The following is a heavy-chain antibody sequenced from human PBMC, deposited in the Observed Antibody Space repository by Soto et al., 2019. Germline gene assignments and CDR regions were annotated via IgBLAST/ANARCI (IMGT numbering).Heavy chain of an antibody. CDR3: VRDRGFSSFDY. V-gene: IGHV3-74*01. J-gene: IGHJ4*02. CDR1: EFTFSSSW. CDR2: MNSDGSFI. Sequence: GGSLRLSCVVSEFTFSSSWMHWVRQGPGKGLVWVSRMNSDGSFINYADSVKGRFTTSRDNAKNMLYLQMNSLRVEDTALYYCVRDRGFSSFDYWGQGTPVTVSS.